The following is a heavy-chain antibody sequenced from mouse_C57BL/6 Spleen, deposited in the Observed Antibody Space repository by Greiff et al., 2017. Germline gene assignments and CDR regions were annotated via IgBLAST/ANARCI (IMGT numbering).Heavy chain of an antibody. J-gene: IGHJ2*01. CDR2: ISSGSSTI. CDR1: GFTFSDYG. V-gene: IGHV5-17*01. CDR3: AFNWDAFDY. Sequence: EVKLEESGGGLVKPGGSLKLSCAASGFTFSDYGMHWVRQAPEKGLEWVAYISSGSSTIYYADTVKGRFTISRDNAKNTLFLQMTSLRSEDTAMYYCAFNWDAFDYWGQGTTLTVSS. D-gene: IGHD4-1*01.